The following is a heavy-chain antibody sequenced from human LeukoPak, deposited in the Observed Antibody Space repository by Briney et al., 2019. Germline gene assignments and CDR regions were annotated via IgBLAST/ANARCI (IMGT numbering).Heavy chain of an antibody. D-gene: IGHD3-3*01. Sequence: PSETLSLTCAVYGGSFSGYYWSWIRQPPGKGLEWIGEINHSGSTNYNPSLKSRVTISVDTSKNQFSLKLSSVTAADTAVYCCARGLWSGYYLDYWGQEPWSPSPQ. V-gene: IGHV4-34*01. J-gene: IGHJ4*01. CDR3: ARGLWSGYYLDY. CDR2: INHSGST. CDR1: GGSFSGYY.